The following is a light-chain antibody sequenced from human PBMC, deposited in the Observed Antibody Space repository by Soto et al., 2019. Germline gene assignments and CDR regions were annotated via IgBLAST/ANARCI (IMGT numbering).Light chain of an antibody. CDR2: GAS. CDR3: QQYDTSQWT. Sequence: EIVLKQSPGTLSLTPGERATLSCRASQSLRSSYLAWYQHKPGQAPRLLIYGASSRATGIPDRFSGSGSGTDFTLTIRRLEPEDFAVYYCQQYDTSQWTFGHGTKVDIK. V-gene: IGKV3-20*01. J-gene: IGKJ1*01. CDR1: QSLRSSY.